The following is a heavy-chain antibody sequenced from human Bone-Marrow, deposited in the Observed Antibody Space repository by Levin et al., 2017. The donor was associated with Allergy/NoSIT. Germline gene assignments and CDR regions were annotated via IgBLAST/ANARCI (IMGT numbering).Heavy chain of an antibody. CDR3: ARGRVDHLGYCGTTTCPEGFDI. J-gene: IGHJ3*02. V-gene: IGHV1-69*06. CDR2: IIPVFNKA. D-gene: IGHD2-2*01. Sequence: PGESLKISCKASGCTFNSHAVSWVRQAPGRGLEWVGGIIPVFNKANSAQKFQGRVSITADKSTNTVYMELGTLTSEDTAIYYCARGRVDHLGYCGTTTCPEGFDIWGQGAMVTVYS. CDR1: GCTFNSHA.